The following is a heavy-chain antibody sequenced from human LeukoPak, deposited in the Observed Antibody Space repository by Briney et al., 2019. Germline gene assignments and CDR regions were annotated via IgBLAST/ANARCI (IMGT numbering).Heavy chain of an antibody. D-gene: IGHD5-18*01. CDR1: GFTFSNYA. J-gene: IGHJ4*02. V-gene: IGHV3-64*04. CDR2: ITANGGSI. CDR3: ARVDTVMAYYFDL. Sequence: GGSLRLSCSASGFTFSNYAMHWVRQAPGKGLEYVSAITANGGSIYYADSVMGRFTISRHNSRNTLYLQMNSLRAEDTAVYYCARVDTVMAYYFDLWGQGTLVTVSS.